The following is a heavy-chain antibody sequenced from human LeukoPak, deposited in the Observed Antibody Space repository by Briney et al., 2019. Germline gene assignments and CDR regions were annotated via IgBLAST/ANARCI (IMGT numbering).Heavy chain of an antibody. J-gene: IGHJ5*02. CDR3: ATDIASQYILDTNWFVP. CDR1: GYTLTELS. D-gene: IGHD2-15*01. Sequence: ASVKVSCKVSGYTLTELSMHWVRQAPGEGLEWKGGLDPEDGETIYAQKFQGRVTMTEDTSTDTAYMELSSLRSEDTAVYYCATDIASQYILDTNWFVPWGQGTLVTVSS. V-gene: IGHV1-24*01. CDR2: LDPEDGET.